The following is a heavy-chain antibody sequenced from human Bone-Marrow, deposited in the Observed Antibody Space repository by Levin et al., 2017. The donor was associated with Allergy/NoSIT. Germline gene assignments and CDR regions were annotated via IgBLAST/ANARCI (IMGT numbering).Heavy chain of an antibody. V-gene: IGHV3-7*03. D-gene: IGHD5-12*01. Sequence: GESLKISCAASGFAFRTYWMTWVRQAPGKGLEWVANLNQDGSDERYVDSVKGRFTISRDNAKNSLYLQLNSLRTEDTAVYYCARDVHTPEGNSGYLCDHFGQGTLVTVSS. CDR2: LNQDGSDE. CDR1: GFAFRTYW. J-gene: IGHJ4*02. CDR3: ARDVHTPEGNSGYLCDH.